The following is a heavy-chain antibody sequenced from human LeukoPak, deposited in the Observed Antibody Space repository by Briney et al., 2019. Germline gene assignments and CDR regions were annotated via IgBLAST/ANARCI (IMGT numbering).Heavy chain of an antibody. J-gene: IGHJ5*02. CDR3: ARDLYSYGIRGWFDP. V-gene: IGHV4-59*11. CDR1: GGSISSHY. D-gene: IGHD5-18*01. CDR2: IYYSGCT. Sequence: SETLSLTCTVSGGSISSHYWSWIRQPPGKGLEWIGYIYYSGCTNYNPSLKSRVTISVDTSKNQFSLKLSSVTAADTAVYYCARDLYSYGIRGWFDPWGQGTLVTVSS.